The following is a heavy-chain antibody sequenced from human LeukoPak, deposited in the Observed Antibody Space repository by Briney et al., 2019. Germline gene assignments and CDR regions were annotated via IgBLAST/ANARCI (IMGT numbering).Heavy chain of an antibody. CDR2: INRDGSKT. V-gene: IGHV3-74*01. D-gene: IGHD6-19*01. J-gene: IGHJ4*02. CDR1: GFTLSSYW. CDR3: ARDEGIAVDTRGFDY. Sequence: GGSLRLSCAASGFTLSSYWMHWVRLAPGQGLVWVSSINRDGSKTYYADSVKGRLTISRDNAKNTLYLQMNSLRAEDTAVYYCARDEGIAVDTRGFDYWGQGTLVTVSS.